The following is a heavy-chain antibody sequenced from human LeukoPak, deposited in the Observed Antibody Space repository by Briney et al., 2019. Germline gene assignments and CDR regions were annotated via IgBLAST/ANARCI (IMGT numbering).Heavy chain of an antibody. J-gene: IGHJ6*03. CDR2: VHYTGST. D-gene: IGHD5-18*01. CDR1: GGSISGSRNY. V-gene: IGHV4-39*07. CDR3: ARDHVDTAMDYMDV. Sequence: SETLSLTCAVSGGSISGSRNYWGWIRQPPGKGLEWIGSVHYTGSTYSNPPLTSRVTISVDTSKNQFSLKLSSVTAADTAVYYCARDHVDTAMDYMDVWGKGTTVTVSS.